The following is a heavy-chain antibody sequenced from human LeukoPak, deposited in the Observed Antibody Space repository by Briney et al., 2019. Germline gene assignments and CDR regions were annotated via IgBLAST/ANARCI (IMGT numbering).Heavy chain of an antibody. CDR3: ARGWLVYFDY. J-gene: IGHJ4*02. V-gene: IGHV4-34*01. Sequence: DPSETLSLTCAVYGGSFSGCYWSWIRQPPGKGLEWIGEINHSGSTNYNPSLKSRVTISVDTSKNQFSLKLSSVTAADTAVYSCARGWLVYFDYWGQGTLVTVSS. CDR2: INHSGST. D-gene: IGHD6-19*01. CDR1: GGSFSGCY.